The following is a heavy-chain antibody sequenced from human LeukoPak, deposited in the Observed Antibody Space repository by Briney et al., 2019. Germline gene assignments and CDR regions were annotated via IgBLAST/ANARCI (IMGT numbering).Heavy chain of an antibody. D-gene: IGHD5-12*01. CDR3: ARDTGGYSGYVDY. J-gene: IGHJ4*02. Sequence: SETLSLTCAVYGGSFSGYYWSWIRQPPGKGLEWIGRIYTSGSTNYNPSLKSRVTMSVDTSKNQFSLKLSSVTAADTAVYYCARDTGGYSGYVDYWGQGTLVTVSS. V-gene: IGHV4-59*10. CDR1: GGSFSGYY. CDR2: IYTSGST.